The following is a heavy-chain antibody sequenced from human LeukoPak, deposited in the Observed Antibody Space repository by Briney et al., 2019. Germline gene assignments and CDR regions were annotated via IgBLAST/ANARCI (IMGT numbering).Heavy chain of an antibody. CDR3: ARRAGAYSHPYDY. Sequence: LTCAVYGGSFSGYYWSWVRQAPGKGLEWVSGINWNGGSTGYADSVKGRFTISRDNAKNTLYLQMNSLRAEDTAVYYCARRAGAYSHPYDYWGQGTLVTVSS. CDR2: INWNGGST. D-gene: IGHD4/OR15-4a*01. CDR1: GGSFSGYY. J-gene: IGHJ4*02. V-gene: IGHV3-20*04.